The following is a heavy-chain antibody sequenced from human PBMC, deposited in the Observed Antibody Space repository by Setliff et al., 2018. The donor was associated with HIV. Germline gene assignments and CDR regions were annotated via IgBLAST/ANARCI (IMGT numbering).Heavy chain of an antibody. CDR2: ISGSGTDI. V-gene: IGHV3-11*04. D-gene: IGHD3-3*01. Sequence: GGSLRLSCAASGFTFTNYYMSWIRQAPGKGLELLSYISGSGTDIKYADSVKGRFTISRDNAKNSLYLQMDSLRAEDTAIYYCAGEGVVITRNVFDIWGLGTTVTVSS. CDR1: GFTFTNYY. J-gene: IGHJ3*02. CDR3: AGEGVVITRNVFDI.